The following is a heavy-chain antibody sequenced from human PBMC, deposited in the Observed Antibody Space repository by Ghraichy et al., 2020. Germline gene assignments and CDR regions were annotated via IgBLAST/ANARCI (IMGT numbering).Heavy chain of an antibody. CDR1: GFTFSSYS. Sequence: GGSLRLSCAASGFTFSSYSMNWIRQAPGKGLEWVSSISSSSSYIYYADSVKGRFTISRDNAKNSLYLQMNSLRAEDTAVYYCARVHAPDSSSWYTPDAFDIWGQGTMVTVSS. V-gene: IGHV3-21*01. CDR2: ISSSSSYI. CDR3: ARVHAPDSSSWYTPDAFDI. J-gene: IGHJ3*02. D-gene: IGHD6-13*01.